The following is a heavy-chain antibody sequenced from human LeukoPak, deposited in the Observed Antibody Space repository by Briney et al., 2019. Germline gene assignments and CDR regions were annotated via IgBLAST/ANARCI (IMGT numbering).Heavy chain of an antibody. J-gene: IGHJ4*02. CDR3: ARSHLYFGSGIDY. CDR1: GFTFSKYD. D-gene: IGHD3-10*01. V-gene: IGHV3-13*01. Sequence: GGSLRLSCAASGFTFSKYDMHWVRQGTGKGLVWVSAVGTAGDTYYPGSVKGRFTISRENAKNSLFLQMNSLRAGDTAVYYCARSHLYFGSGIDYWGQGILVTVSS. CDR2: VGTAGDT.